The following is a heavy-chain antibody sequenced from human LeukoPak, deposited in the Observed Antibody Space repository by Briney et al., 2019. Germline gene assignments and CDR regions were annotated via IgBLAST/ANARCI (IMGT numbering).Heavy chain of an antibody. CDR3: AREGFGELTLDF. CDR1: GYTFTNYG. V-gene: IGHV1-18*01. CDR2: ISTYNGDT. J-gene: IGHJ4*02. Sequence: GASVKVSCKASGYTFTNYGITWVRQAPGQGLEWMGWISTYNGDTNYAQKLQGRVTMTTDTSTNTAYMELRSLRSDDTAVYYCAREGFGELTLDFWGQGTLVTVSS. D-gene: IGHD3-10*01.